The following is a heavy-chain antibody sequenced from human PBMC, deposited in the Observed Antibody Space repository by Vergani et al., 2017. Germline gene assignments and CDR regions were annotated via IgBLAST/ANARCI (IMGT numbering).Heavy chain of an antibody. D-gene: IGHD5-24*01. J-gene: IGHJ4*02. CDR1: GFTFSSHA. CDR2: IQNTGDST. CDR3: GRGSDNYN. V-gene: IGHV3-23*01. Sequence: EVQLLQSEGAVVQPGGSLRLSCVASGFTFSSHAMSWVRQGHGHGLEWVSIIQNTGDSTHYADSVKGRFTISRDNSKNTLYLQMNSLRVEDTAVYYCGRGSDNYNWGQGTLVTVSS.